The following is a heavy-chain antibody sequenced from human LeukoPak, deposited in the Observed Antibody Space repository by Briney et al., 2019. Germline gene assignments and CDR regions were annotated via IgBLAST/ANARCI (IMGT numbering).Heavy chain of an antibody. V-gene: IGHV1-2*02. CDR2: INPNSGGT. CDR1: GYTFTGYY. J-gene: IGHJ4*02. CDR3: ARDLRIAAAGTRGSAYY. D-gene: IGHD6-13*01. Sequence: ASVKVSCKASGYTFTGYYMHWVRQAPGQGLEWMGWINPNSGGTNYAQKFQGRVTMTRDTSISTAYMELSRLRSDDTAVYYCARDLRIAAAGTRGSAYYWGQGTLVTVSS.